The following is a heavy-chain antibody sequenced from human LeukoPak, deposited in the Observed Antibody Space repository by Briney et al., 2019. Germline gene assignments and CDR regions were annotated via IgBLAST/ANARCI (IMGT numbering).Heavy chain of an antibody. V-gene: IGHV1-69*04. D-gene: IGHD6-19*01. CDR1: GGTFSSYA. Sequence: SVKVSCKASGGTFSSYAISWVRQAPGQGLEWMGRIIPILGIANYAQKFQGRVTITADKSTSTAYMELSSLRSEDTAVYYCARDVRGSYISGWPHSFDYWGRGTLVTVSS. J-gene: IGHJ4*02. CDR3: ARDVRGSYISGWPHSFDY. CDR2: IIPILGIA.